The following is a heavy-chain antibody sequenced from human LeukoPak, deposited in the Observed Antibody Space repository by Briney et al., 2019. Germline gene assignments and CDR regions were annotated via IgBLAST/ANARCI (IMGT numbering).Heavy chain of an antibody. D-gene: IGHD1-26*01. Sequence: GASVKVSFKSSGYTFTSYDIYWVRHPTGQGLEWMGWTNPQSGYTGYAQKFQGRVTMTRDTSISTAYLELGSDTTEDTCMYDHARGIGSIDYWGQGTLVTVSS. V-gene: IGHV1-8*01. CDR1: GYTFTSYD. J-gene: IGHJ4*02. CDR2: TNPQSGYT. CDR3: ARGIGSIDY.